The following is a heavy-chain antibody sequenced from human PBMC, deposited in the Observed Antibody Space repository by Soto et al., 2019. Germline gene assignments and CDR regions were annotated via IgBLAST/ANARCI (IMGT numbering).Heavy chain of an antibody. Sequence: EEQLLESGGGLVQPGGSLRLSCVASGFTFSLYAMAWVRQAPGKGLEWVSTIISTGDTYYADSARGRFTISRDNSKNTAYLQMNSLRAEDTALYYCAKVYGNFYHAFPIWGQGAMVTVSS. D-gene: IGHD4-17*01. CDR2: IISTGDT. CDR3: AKVYGNFYHAFPI. V-gene: IGHV3-23*01. CDR1: GFTFSLYA. J-gene: IGHJ3*02.